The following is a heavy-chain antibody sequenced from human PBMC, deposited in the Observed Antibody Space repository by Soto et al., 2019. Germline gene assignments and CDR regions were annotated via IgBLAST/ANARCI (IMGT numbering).Heavy chain of an antibody. V-gene: IGHV3-66*01. CDR3: AREQRNFDWLTQVSYYYGMDV. J-gene: IGHJ6*02. D-gene: IGHD3-9*01. Sequence: EVQLVESGGGLVQPGGSLRLSCAASGFTVSSNYMSWVRQVPGKGLEWVSVIYTGGSTHYADPVKGRFSISRDNSKNTLYLQMNSLRAEDTAVYYCAREQRNFDWLTQVSYYYGMDVWGQGTTVTVSS. CDR2: IYTGGST. CDR1: GFTVSSNY.